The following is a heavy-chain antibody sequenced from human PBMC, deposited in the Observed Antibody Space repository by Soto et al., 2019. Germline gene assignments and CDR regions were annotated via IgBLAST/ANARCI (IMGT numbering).Heavy chain of an antibody. CDR1: GGSFSGYY. D-gene: IGHD3-9*01. Sequence: QVQLQQWGAGLLKPSETLSLTCAVYGGSFSGYYWSWIRQPPGKGLEWIGEINHSGSTNYNPSLKVRVTISVDTSKNQFSLKLSSVTAADTAVYYCARETKLRYPRANWFDPWGQGTLVTVSS. CDR2: INHSGST. CDR3: ARETKLRYPRANWFDP. V-gene: IGHV4-34*01. J-gene: IGHJ5*02.